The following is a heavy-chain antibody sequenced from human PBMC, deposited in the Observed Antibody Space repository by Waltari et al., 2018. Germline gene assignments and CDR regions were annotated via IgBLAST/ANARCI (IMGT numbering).Heavy chain of an antibody. CDR1: GFTFSSYE. V-gene: IGHV3-48*03. J-gene: IGHJ2*01. CDR2: ISSSGSTI. Sequence: EVQLVESGGGLVQPGGSLRLSCAASGFTFSSYEMNWVRQAPGKGLEWVSYISSSGSTIYYADSVKGRFTISRDNAKNSLYLQMNSLRAEDTAVYYCARDRGAWFGELIRYFDLWGRGTLVTVSS. D-gene: IGHD3-10*01. CDR3: ARDRGAWFGELIRYFDL.